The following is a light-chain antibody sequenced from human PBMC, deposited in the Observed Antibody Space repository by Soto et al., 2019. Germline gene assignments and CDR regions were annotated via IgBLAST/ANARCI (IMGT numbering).Light chain of an antibody. CDR1: SSDVGGYNY. Sequence: QSALTKPASVSGSPGQSITISCTGTSSDVGGYNYVSWYQRHPGKAPKLMIYDVSNRPSGVSNRFSGSKSGNTASLTISGLQAEDEADYYCGSYTSSSTLVVFGGGTKLTVL. CDR2: DVS. CDR3: GSYTSSSTLVV. V-gene: IGLV2-14*01. J-gene: IGLJ2*01.